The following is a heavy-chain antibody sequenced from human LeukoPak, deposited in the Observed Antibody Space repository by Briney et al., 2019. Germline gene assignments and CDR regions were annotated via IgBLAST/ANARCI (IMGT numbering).Heavy chain of an antibody. CDR1: GFTFSSYA. V-gene: IGHV3-23*01. CDR3: AREEGVQWGARSFDY. Sequence: GGSLRLSCAASGFTFSSYAMSWVRQAPGKGLEWVSAISGSGGSTYYADSVKGRFTISRDNAKNSLYLQMNSLRAEDTAVYYCAREEGVQWGARSFDYWGQGTLVTVSS. J-gene: IGHJ4*02. D-gene: IGHD1-26*01. CDR2: ISGSGGST.